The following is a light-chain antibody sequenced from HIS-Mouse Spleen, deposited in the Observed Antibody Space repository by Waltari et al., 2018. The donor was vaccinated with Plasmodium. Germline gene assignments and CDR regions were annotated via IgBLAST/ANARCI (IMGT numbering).Light chain of an antibody. CDR1: ALPKKY. CDR3: YSTDSSGNHRV. CDR2: EDS. J-gene: IGLJ3*02. V-gene: IGLV3-10*01. Sequence: SYELTQPPSVSVSPGQKARIPCSGDALPKKYAYWYKQKSGQAPVLVIYEDSKRPSGIPERFSGSSSGTMATLTISGAQVEDEADYYCYSTDSSGNHRVFGGGTKLTVL.